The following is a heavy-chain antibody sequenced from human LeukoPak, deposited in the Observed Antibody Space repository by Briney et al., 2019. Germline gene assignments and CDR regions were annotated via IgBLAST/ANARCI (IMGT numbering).Heavy chain of an antibody. V-gene: IGHV3-20*04. CDR1: GFTFYDYG. D-gene: IGHD3-10*01. CDR2: INWNGGST. Sequence: GGSLRLSCAASGFTFYDYGMSWVRQAPGKGLEWVSGINWNGGSTVYADSVKGRFTISRDNAKDSLYLQMNSLRAEDTALYYCATFKYYYGSGSYAYFDYWGQGTLVTVSS. J-gene: IGHJ4*02. CDR3: ATFKYYYGSGSYAYFDY.